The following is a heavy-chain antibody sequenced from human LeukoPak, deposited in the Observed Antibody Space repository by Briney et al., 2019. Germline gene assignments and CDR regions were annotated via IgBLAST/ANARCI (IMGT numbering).Heavy chain of an antibody. J-gene: IGHJ4*02. D-gene: IGHD3-22*01. Sequence: GGSLRLSRAASGFTFDDYAMHWVRQAPGKGLEWVSGISWNSGSIGYADSVKGRFTISRDNAKNSLYLQMNSLRAEDTALYYCAKDHTYYYDSSGYYQGYWGQGTLVTVSS. CDR1: GFTFDDYA. CDR2: ISWNSGSI. CDR3: AKDHTYYYDSSGYYQGY. V-gene: IGHV3-9*01.